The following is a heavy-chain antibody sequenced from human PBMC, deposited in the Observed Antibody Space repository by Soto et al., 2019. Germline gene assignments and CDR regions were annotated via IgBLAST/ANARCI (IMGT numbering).Heavy chain of an antibody. D-gene: IGHD2-21*02. J-gene: IGHJ5*02. CDR2: IYHSGST. CDR3: ASFYCGIDCYPP. Sequence: GGSLRLSCVASGFTFSDHYMTWIRQAPGKGLEWIGEIYHSGSTNCSPSFQGHVTISADKSISTAYLQWSSLKASDTAMYYCASFYCGIDCYPPWGQGTVVTVSS. CDR1: GFTFSDHY. V-gene: IGHV5-10-1*01.